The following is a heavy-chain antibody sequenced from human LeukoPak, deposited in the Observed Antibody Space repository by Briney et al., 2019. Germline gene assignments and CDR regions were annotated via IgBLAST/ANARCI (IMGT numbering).Heavy chain of an antibody. CDR2: ISYDGSNK. Sequence: PGRSLRLSCAASGFTFSSYGMHWVRQAPGKGLEWVAVISYDGSNKYYADSVKGRFTISRDNSKNTLYLQMNSLRAEDTALYYCAKDIGSSVRYGMDVWGQGTTVTVSS. CDR3: AKDIGSSVRYGMDV. D-gene: IGHD6-6*01. V-gene: IGHV3-30*18. CDR1: GFTFSSYG. J-gene: IGHJ6*02.